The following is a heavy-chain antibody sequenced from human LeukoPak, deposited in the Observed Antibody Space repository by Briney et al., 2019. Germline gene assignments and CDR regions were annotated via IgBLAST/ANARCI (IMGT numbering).Heavy chain of an antibody. D-gene: IGHD3-22*01. CDR2: ISYDGSNK. Sequence: PGGSLRLSCAASGFTFSSYAMHWVRQAPGKGLEWVAVISYDGSNKYYADSVKGRFTISRDNSRNTLYLQMNSLRAEDTAVYYCAKDPYDSSGYPFWFDYWGQGTLVTVSS. V-gene: IGHV3-30-3*01. CDR1: GFTFSSYA. J-gene: IGHJ4*02. CDR3: AKDPYDSSGYPFWFDY.